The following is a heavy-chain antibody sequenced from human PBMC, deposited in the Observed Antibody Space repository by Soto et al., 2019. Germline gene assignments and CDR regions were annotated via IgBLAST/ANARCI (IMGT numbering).Heavy chain of an antibody. CDR3: TRGRPFSSSVLFASSRGIYYFDY. Sequence: QVQLVQSGAEVKKPGASVKVSCKASGYTFTSYDINWVRQATGQGLEWMGWMNPNSGNTGYAQKFQGRVTMTRNTSISTAYMELSSLRSEDTALYYCTRGRPFSSSVLFASSRGIYYFDYWGQGSLVTVSS. D-gene: IGHD6-6*01. V-gene: IGHV1-8*01. CDR2: MNPNSGNT. J-gene: IGHJ4*02. CDR1: GYTFTSYD.